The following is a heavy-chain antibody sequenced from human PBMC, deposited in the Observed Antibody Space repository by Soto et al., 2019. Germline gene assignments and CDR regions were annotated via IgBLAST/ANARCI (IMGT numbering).Heavy chain of an antibody. Sequence: GGSLRLSCAASGFTFSSYAMHWVRQAPGKGLEWVAAISYDGSNKYYADSVKGRFTISRDNSKNTLYLQMNSLRAEDTAVYYCARDHYYDSSGYTHYFDYWGQGTLVTVSS. CDR1: GFTFSSYA. J-gene: IGHJ4*02. CDR2: ISYDGSNK. CDR3: ARDHYYDSSGYTHYFDY. V-gene: IGHV3-30-3*01. D-gene: IGHD3-22*01.